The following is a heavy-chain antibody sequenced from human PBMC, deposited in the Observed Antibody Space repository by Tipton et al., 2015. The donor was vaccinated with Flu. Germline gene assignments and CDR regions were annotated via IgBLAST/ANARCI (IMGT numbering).Heavy chain of an antibody. CDR3: VTTTYYYGSGSHDF. D-gene: IGHD3-10*01. J-gene: IGHJ4*02. Sequence: TLSLTCAVSGDSIRSDYFWGWIRQPPGKGLEWIATIHRSGSTKYNPSLNSRVTISVDTFNNQFSLKLTSVTAADTAVYFCVTTTYYYGSGSHDFWGQGTLVTVSS. CDR2: IHRSGST. CDR1: GDSIRSDYF. V-gene: IGHV4-38-2*01.